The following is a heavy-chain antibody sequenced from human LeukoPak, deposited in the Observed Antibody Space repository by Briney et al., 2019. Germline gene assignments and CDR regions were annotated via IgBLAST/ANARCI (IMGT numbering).Heavy chain of an antibody. CDR1: GFTFTTYA. V-gene: IGHV3-23*01. J-gene: IGHJ4*02. CDR3: AKDRSIGTYYTFDH. D-gene: IGHD1-26*01. Sequence: PGGSRSLSWEASGFTFTTYAMTGVGQPQGRGLEGVSSFSASGVMTYYADSVKGRFTVSRDNSKNSLYLQMSSLTAADTAVYYCAKDRSIGTYYTFDHWGQGTLVTVSS. CDR2: FSASGVMT.